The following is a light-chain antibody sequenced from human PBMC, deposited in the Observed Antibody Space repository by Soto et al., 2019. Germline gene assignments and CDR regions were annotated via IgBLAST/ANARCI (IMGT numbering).Light chain of an antibody. CDR3: CSYVAPYTYV. CDR1: SSDFGAYDF. V-gene: IGLV2-11*01. CDR2: DVN. J-gene: IGLJ1*01. Sequence: QSVLTQPRSVSGSPGQSVTISCTGTSSDFGAYDFVSWHQHHPGKAPKVIMYDVNKRPSGVPDRFSGSKSGNTASLTISGLQAEDEADYYCCSYVAPYTYVFGTGTKVTVL.